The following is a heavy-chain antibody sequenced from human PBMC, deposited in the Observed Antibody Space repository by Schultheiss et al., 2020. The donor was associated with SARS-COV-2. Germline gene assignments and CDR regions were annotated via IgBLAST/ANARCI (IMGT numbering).Heavy chain of an antibody. Sequence: ASVKVSCKVSGYTLTELSMHWVRQAPGKGLEWMGGFDPEDGETIYAQKFQGRVTMTEDTSTDTAYMELSRLRSDDTAVYYCARVGGAGEFSAFDIWGQGTMVTVSS. D-gene: IGHD3-10*01. CDR2: FDPEDGET. CDR1: GYTLTELS. J-gene: IGHJ3*02. CDR3: ARVGGAGEFSAFDI. V-gene: IGHV1-24*01.